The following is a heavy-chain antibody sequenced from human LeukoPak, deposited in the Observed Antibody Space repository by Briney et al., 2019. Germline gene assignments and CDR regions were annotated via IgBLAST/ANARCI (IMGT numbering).Heavy chain of an antibody. V-gene: IGHV3-30*18. J-gene: IGHJ4*02. CDR1: GLPFSSYG. D-gene: IGHD3-9*01. CDR2: ISYDGSNK. CDR3: AKERSDILTLYYFDY. Sequence: GGSLRLSCAASGLPFSSYGMHWVRQAPGKGLEGGAVISYDGSNKYYADSVKGRFTISRDNSKNTLYLQMNSLRAEDTAVYYCAKERSDILTLYYFDYWGQGTLVSVSS.